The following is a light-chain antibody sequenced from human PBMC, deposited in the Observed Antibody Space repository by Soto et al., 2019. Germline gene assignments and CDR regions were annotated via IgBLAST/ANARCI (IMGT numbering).Light chain of an antibody. Sequence: DIQMTQSPSTLSASVGDRVTITCRASQSISYWLAWYQQKPGKAPKLLIYQASNLESGVPSRFSGTGSGTEFTLTLSSLQPDDFASYYCQQHDTYSWTFGQGTRVEIK. V-gene: IGKV1-5*03. CDR3: QQHDTYSWT. CDR1: QSISYW. CDR2: QAS. J-gene: IGKJ1*01.